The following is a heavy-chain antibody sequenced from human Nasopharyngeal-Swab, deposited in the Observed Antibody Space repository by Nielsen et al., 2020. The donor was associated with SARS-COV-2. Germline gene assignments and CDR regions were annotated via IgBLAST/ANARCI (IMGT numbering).Heavy chain of an antibody. CDR3: ARDSIAFGGPEGDY. Sequence: ASVKVSCKTSGYTFTSYGISWVRQAPGQGLAWLGSISVHNGYTNYPPKLQGRVTMTTDTSTTTASMELRSLRSADTAVYYCARDSIAFGGPEGDYWGQGTLVTVSS. CDR2: ISVHNGYT. D-gene: IGHD3-16*01. V-gene: IGHV1-18*01. CDR1: GYTFTSYG. J-gene: IGHJ4*02.